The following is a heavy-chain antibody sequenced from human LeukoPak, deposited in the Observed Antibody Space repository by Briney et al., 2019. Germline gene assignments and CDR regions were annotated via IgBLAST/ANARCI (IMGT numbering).Heavy chain of an antibody. Sequence: SIATTRVTISNDGRHWVRRASRWGLEWVAVISYDGSNKYYADSVKGRFTISRDNSKNTLYLQMNSLRAEDTTVYYCAKGGGGYDSSGYYGFDYWGQGTLVTVSS. CDR2: ISYDGSNK. CDR1: RVTISNDG. CDR3: AKGGGGYDSSGYYGFDY. D-gene: IGHD3-22*01. V-gene: IGHV3-30*18. J-gene: IGHJ4*02.